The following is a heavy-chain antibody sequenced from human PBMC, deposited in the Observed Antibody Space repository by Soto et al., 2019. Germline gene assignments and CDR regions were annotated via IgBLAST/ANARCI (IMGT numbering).Heavy chain of an antibody. CDR3: ERDGGRTMITSMDV. CDR2: VNHSGEA. J-gene: IGHJ6*02. V-gene: IGHV4-34*01. D-gene: IGHD3-16*01. Sequence: SETLSLTCGVYGGSFRNYYWICVRQPPGKGLEWIGEVNHSGEATYNPSLQSRVTISLDTTNNQFSLKMTSVTAADTAVYFCERDGGRTMITSMDVWGQGTTVTVSS. CDR1: GGSFRNYY.